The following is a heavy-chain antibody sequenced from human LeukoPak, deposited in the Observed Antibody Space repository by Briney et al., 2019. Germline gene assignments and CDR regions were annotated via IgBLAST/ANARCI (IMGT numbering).Heavy chain of an antibody. V-gene: IGHV3-53*01. D-gene: IGHD2/OR15-2a*01. CDR3: SNAHFRDY. CDR1: GFTVSSNF. CDR2: IYSGGST. J-gene: IGHJ4*02. Sequence: PGGSLRLSCAASGFTVSSNFMSWVRQAPGKGLEWVSVIYSGGSTYYADSVKGRFTISRDNSKNTLYLQINSLRAEDTAIYYCSNAHFRDYWGQGTLVTVSS.